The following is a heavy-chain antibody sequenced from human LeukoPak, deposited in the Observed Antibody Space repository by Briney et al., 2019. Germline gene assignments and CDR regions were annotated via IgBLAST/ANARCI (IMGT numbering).Heavy chain of an antibody. Sequence: GGSLRLSCAASGFRFSSHAMSWVRQAPGKGLEWVSTISGTGANTFYVDSVKGRFTISRDNSKNTLSLQMNSLTADDAAVYYCARGTDYSSSWLFDYWGQGSLVTVSS. CDR2: ISGTGANT. J-gene: IGHJ4*02. CDR1: GFRFSSHA. CDR3: ARGTDYSSSWLFDY. V-gene: IGHV3-23*01. D-gene: IGHD6-13*01.